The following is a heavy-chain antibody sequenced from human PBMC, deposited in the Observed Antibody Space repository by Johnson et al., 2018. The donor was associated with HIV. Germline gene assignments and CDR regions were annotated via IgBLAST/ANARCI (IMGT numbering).Heavy chain of an antibody. CDR1: GFIFRNFA. D-gene: IGHD4-17*01. CDR3: ARDGTTGPSGDAFDI. Sequence: EKLVESGGGVVQPGRSLRLSCEGSGFIFRNFAMHWVRQAPGKGLEWVSSVSGSGASTYYADSVQGRFTISRDNSKKTLFLQMNSLRAEDTALYYCARDGTTGPSGDAFDIWGQGTMVTVSS. V-gene: IGHV3-23*04. CDR2: VSGSGAST. J-gene: IGHJ3*02.